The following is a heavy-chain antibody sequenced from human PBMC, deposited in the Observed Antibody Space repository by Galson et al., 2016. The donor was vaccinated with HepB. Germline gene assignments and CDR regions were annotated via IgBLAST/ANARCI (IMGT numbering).Heavy chain of an antibody. J-gene: IGHJ4*02. CDR2: IGGSGGDT. CDR1: GFTFSKYM. V-gene: IGHV3-23*01. Sequence: LRLSCAASGFTFSKYMMNWVRQAPGKGLEWVSAIGGSGGDTYYPDSVKGRFTISRDNSKNTLFLHINSLRAEDTAIYYCARRYDTPGYYYIDFWGQGTLVTVSS. CDR3: ARRYDTPGYYYIDF. D-gene: IGHD3-22*01.